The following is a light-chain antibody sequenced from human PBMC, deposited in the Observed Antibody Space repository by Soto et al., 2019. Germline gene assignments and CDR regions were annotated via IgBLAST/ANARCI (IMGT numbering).Light chain of an antibody. Sequence: EIVMTQSPATLSVSPGERATLSCRASQSVFSSLAWYQQKPGQAPRLLIYGAATRATGIPARFSGSGSGTEFTLTINSLQSEDSAVYYCQQYDKWPSLTFGGGTKVDIK. V-gene: IGKV3-15*01. J-gene: IGKJ4*01. CDR1: QSVFSS. CDR2: GAA. CDR3: QQYDKWPSLT.